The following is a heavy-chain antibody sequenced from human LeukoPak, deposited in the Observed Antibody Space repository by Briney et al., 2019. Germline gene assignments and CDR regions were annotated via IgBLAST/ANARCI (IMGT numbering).Heavy chain of an antibody. CDR1: GYTFTRYG. V-gene: IGHV1-18*01. D-gene: IGHD3-22*01. CDR3: ARGDRITMIAVVFDY. CDR2: ISAYNGNT. J-gene: IGHJ4*02. Sequence: ASVKVSCKASGYTFTRYGISWVRQAPGQGLEWMGRISAYNGNTNYAQKLQGRVTMTTDTSTTTVYMELSSLRSEDTAVYYCARGDRITMIAVVFDYWGQGTLVTVSS.